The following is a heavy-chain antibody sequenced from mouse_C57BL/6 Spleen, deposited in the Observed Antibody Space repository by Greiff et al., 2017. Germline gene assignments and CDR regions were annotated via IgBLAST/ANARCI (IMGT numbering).Heavy chain of an antibody. CDR1: GYTFTSYW. J-gene: IGHJ2*01. D-gene: IGHD2-4*01. CDR3: ARGEVSTMITYFDY. Sequence: VQLQQPGAELVRPGSSVKLSCKASGYTFTSYWMHWVKQRPIQGLEWIGNIDPSDSETHYNQKFKDKATLTVDKSSSTAYMQLSSLTSEDSAVYYCARGEVSTMITYFDYWGQGTTLTVSS. CDR2: IDPSDSET. V-gene: IGHV1-52*01.